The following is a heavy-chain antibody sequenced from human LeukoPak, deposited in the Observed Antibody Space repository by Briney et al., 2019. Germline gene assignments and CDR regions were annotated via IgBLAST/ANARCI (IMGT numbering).Heavy chain of an antibody. CDR2: ISGSGGIT. CDR3: AKVCPYGNYLFQY. D-gene: IGHD1-7*01. Sequence: GGSLRLSCAASGFTFSSYAMSWVRQAPGKGLEWVSGISGSGGITYYSDSVKGRFTISRDNSKNTLYLQMNSLGAEDTAVYHCAKVCPYGNYLFQYWGQGTLVTVSS. CDR1: GFTFSSYA. V-gene: IGHV3-23*01. J-gene: IGHJ4*02.